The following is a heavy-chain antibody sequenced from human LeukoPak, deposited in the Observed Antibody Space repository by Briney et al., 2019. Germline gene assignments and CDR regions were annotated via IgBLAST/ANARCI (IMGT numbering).Heavy chain of an antibody. J-gene: IGHJ3*02. V-gene: IGHV1-24*01. CDR2: YDPEHGET. CDR1: GYSFTSFG. D-gene: IGHD2-21*01. Sequence: ASVKVSCKASGYSFTSFGISWVRQAPGQGLEWMGGYDPEHGETIYAQKFQDRVTMTEDTSTDTAYLELNNLRSEDTAVYYCATDPSLIRPDAFDIWGQGTMVTVSS. CDR3: ATDPSLIRPDAFDI.